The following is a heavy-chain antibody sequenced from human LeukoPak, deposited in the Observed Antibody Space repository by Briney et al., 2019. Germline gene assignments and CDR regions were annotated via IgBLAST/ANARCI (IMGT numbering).Heavy chain of an antibody. D-gene: IGHD1-1*01. Sequence: KPSETLSLTCTVSGGSISSNGYYWAWFRQPPGKGLEWIGSIYYSGGTYYNPSLKSRVTISVDTSKNQFSLKLTSVTAADTAVYYCARPAPSRLGWFDPWGQGTLVTVSS. CDR2: IYYSGGT. CDR1: GGSISSNGYY. CDR3: ARPAPSRLGWFDP. V-gene: IGHV4-39*01. J-gene: IGHJ5*02.